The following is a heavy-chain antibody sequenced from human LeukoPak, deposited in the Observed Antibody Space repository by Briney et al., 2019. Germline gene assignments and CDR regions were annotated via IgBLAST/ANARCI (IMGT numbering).Heavy chain of an antibody. CDR3: ARESIVAGTGIDY. CDR2: IYYSGST. CDR1: GGSISSYY. V-gene: IGHV4-59*01. D-gene: IGHD6-19*01. J-gene: IGHJ4*02. Sequence: SETLSLTCTVSGGSISSYYWSWIRQPPGKGLEWIGYIYYSGSTNYNPSLKSRVTISVDTSKNQLSLKLSSVTAADTAVYYCARESIVAGTGIDYWGQGTLVTVSS.